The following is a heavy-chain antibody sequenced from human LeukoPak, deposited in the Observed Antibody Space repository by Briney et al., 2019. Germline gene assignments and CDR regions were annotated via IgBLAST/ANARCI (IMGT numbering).Heavy chain of an antibody. J-gene: IGHJ4*02. CDR2: INHSGST. CDR1: GGPFSGYY. CDR3: ARRINSSGWSSRYFDY. V-gene: IGHV4-34*01. Sequence: SETLSLTCGVSGGPFSGYYWSWIRQPPGKGLEWIGEINHSGSTSYNPSLKSRVTISVDTSKNQFSLKLSSVTAADTAVYYCARRINSSGWSSRYFDYWGQGTLVTVSS. D-gene: IGHD6-19*01.